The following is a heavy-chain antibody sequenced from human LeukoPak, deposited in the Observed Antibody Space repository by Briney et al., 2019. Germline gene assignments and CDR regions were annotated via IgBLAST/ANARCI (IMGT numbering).Heavy chain of an antibody. J-gene: IGHJ4*02. Sequence: ASVKVSCKASGYTFTGYYMHWVRQAPGQGHEWMVWINPNSGGTNYAQQFQGRVTMTRDTSNSTEYMELSRLRSEDTALYSCASVNDAFDYWGQGTLVTVSS. CDR2: INPNSGGT. D-gene: IGHD1-1*01. CDR3: ASVNDAFDY. V-gene: IGHV1-2*02. CDR1: GYTFTGYY.